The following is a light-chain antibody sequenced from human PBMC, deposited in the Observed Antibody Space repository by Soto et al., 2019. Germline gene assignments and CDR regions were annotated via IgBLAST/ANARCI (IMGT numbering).Light chain of an antibody. CDR2: EVS. CDR3: CSSAGSSAFV. J-gene: IGLJ1*01. CDR1: SSDVGSYNL. V-gene: IGLV2-23*02. Sequence: QSALTQPDSVSGSPGQSITISCTGTSSDVGSYNLVSWYQQHPGKAPKLMIYEVSKRPSGVSNRFSGSKSGNTASLTISGLQAEDEADYYCCSSAGSSAFVFVTGTKLTVL.